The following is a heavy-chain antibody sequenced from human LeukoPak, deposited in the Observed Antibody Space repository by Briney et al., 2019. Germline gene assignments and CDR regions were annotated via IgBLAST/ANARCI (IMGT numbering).Heavy chain of an antibody. CDR3: ARRGPPRTMLRGVKSGWFDP. CDR2: INHSGST. J-gene: IGHJ5*02. V-gene: IGHV4-34*01. CDR1: GGSSSGYY. Sequence: SETLSLTCVLYGGSSSGYYWNWIRQPPGKGLEWIGEINHSGSTNYNPSLKSRVTISVDTSKSQFSLRLNSVTAADTAVYYCARRGPPRTMLRGVKSGWFDPWGQGTLVTVSS. D-gene: IGHD3-10*01.